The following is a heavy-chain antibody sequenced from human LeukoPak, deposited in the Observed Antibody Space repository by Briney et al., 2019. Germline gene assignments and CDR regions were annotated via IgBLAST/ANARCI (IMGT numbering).Heavy chain of an antibody. J-gene: IGHJ6*02. Sequence: PGGSLRLSCAASGFTFSSYAMSWVRQAPGKGLEWVAAISGSGGSTYYAHSVKGRFTISRDNSKNTMDLQMNSLRAEDTAVYYCAAAPSPDVDTAMVYYYGMDVWGQGTTVTVSS. CDR1: GFTFSSYA. D-gene: IGHD5-18*01. CDR3: AAAPSPDVDTAMVYYYGMDV. CDR2: ISGSGGST. V-gene: IGHV3-23*01.